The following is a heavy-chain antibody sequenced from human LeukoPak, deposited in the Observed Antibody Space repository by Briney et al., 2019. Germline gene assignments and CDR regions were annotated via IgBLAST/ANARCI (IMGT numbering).Heavy chain of an antibody. D-gene: IGHD3-9*01. CDR2: VTGSGGNT. J-gene: IGHJ4*02. V-gene: IGHV3-23*01. Sequence: GGSLRLSCVASGFTFSNYAMSWVRQAPGKGLEWVSAVTGSGGNTYYADSVKGRFTISRDNSKNTVFLQMNSLRAEDTAVYYCAKWGDYDVLTGYYVSDYWGQGTLVTVSS. CDR3: AKWGDYDVLTGYYVSDY. CDR1: GFTFSNYA.